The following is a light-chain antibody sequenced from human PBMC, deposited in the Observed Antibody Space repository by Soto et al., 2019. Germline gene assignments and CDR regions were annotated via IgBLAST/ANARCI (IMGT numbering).Light chain of an antibody. CDR1: NIGSKG. CDR2: SDT. CDR3: QVWDSGSAHFV. V-gene: IGLV3-21*04. J-gene: IGLJ2*01. Sequence: SSELTQPPSVSVAPGKTASISCGGTNIGSKGVHWYQQKPGQAPVLVIYSDTDLPPVIPERFSGSNSANLATLTISRVEAGDEADYYCQVWDSGSAHFVFGGGTKVTVL.